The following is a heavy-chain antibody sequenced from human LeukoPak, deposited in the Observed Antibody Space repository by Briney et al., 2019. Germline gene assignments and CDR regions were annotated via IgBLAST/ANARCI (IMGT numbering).Heavy chain of an antibody. CDR2: ISGSGGST. Sequence: PGGSLRLSCAASGFTVSSNYMSWVRQAPGKGLEWVSAISGSGGSTYYADSVKGRFTISRDNSKNTLYLQMNSLRAEDTAVYYCAKNAPHYYDSSGYTDYWGQGTLVTVSS. J-gene: IGHJ4*02. V-gene: IGHV3-23*01. D-gene: IGHD3-22*01. CDR3: AKNAPHYYDSSGYTDY. CDR1: GFTVSSNY.